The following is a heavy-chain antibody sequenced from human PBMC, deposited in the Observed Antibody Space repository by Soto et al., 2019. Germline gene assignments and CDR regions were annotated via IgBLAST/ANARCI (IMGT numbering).Heavy chain of an antibody. CDR3: ARDRISGGWHGYYYGMDV. V-gene: IGHV1-18*04. CDR1: GYTFTSYG. J-gene: IGHJ6*02. CDR2: ISAYNGNT. Sequence: QVQLVQSGAEVKKPGASVKVSCKASGYTFTSYGISWVRQAPGQGLEWMGWISAYNGNTNYAQKLQGRVTMTTDTSTSTAYMERRSLRSDATAVYYCARDRISGGWHGYYYGMDVWGQGTTVTVSS. D-gene: IGHD6-19*01.